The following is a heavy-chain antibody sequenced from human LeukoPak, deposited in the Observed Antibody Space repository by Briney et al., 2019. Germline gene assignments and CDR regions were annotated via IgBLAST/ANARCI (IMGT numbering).Heavy chain of an antibody. V-gene: IGHV1-69*01. CDR1: GGTFSSYA. Sequence: ASVTVSCKASGGTFSSYAISWVRQAPGQGLEWMGGIIPIFGTANYAQKFQGRVTITADESTSTAYMELSSLRSEDTAVCYCARVHSDIVVVPAPTGAFGIWGQGTMVTVSS. J-gene: IGHJ3*02. D-gene: IGHD2-2*01. CDR2: IIPIFGTA. CDR3: ARVHSDIVVVPAPTGAFGI.